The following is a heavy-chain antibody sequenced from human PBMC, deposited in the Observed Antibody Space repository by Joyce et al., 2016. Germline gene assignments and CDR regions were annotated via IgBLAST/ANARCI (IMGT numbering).Heavy chain of an antibody. Sequence: EVQLVQAGAEVKMPGESLRISCKTSGYSFTSYWIAWVRQMPGKGLEWMGLIYPGDSETTYIPSFQGQVTISADKAITTAYLHWSRLKASYTAMYYGAKSGVRETLAPFLDYWGPGSVVTVSS. V-gene: IGHV5-51*01. J-gene: IGHJ4*02. CDR1: GYSFTSYW. D-gene: IGHD3-3*01. CDR2: IYPGDSET. CDR3: AKSGVRETLAPFLDY.